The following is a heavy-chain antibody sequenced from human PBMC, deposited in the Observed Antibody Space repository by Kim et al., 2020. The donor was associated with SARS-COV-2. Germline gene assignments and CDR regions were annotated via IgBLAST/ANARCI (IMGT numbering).Heavy chain of an antibody. Sequence: ASVKVSCKASGYTFTSYAMNWVRQAPGQGLEWMGWINTNTGNPTYAQGFTGRFVFSLDTSVSTAYLQICSLKAEDTAVYYCARDWRVYSSSWYYYYGMDVWGQGTTGTVSS. D-gene: IGHD6-13*01. J-gene: IGHJ6*02. CDR3: ARDWRVYSSSWYYYYGMDV. CDR1: GYTFTSYA. CDR2: INTNTGNP. V-gene: IGHV7-4-1*01.